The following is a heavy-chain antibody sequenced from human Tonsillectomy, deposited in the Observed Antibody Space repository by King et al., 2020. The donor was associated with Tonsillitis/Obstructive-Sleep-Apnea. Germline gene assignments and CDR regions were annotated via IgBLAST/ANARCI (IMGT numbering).Heavy chain of an antibody. D-gene: IGHD3-3*01. CDR1: GFTFTTYW. V-gene: IGHV3-7*01. Sequence: VQLVESGGGLVQPGGSLRLSCAASGFTFTTYWMTWVRQAPGKGLEWVANIKYDGSEKYCVDSVKGRFTISRDNAKHSLYLQMNSLSAEDTAVYYCARAGAFRFLEWSLLGYWGQGTLVSVSS. J-gene: IGHJ4*02. CDR3: ARAGAFRFLEWSLLGY. CDR2: IKYDGSEK.